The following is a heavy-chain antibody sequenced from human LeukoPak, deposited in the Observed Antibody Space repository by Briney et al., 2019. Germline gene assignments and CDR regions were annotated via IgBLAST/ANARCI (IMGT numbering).Heavy chain of an antibody. J-gene: IGHJ4*02. CDR3: AKSPVRLRLGELSPPGDY. CDR2: INAGNGNT. CDR1: GYTFTSYA. D-gene: IGHD3-16*02. V-gene: IGHV1-3*01. Sequence: ASVKVSCKASGYTFTSYAMHWVRQAPGQRLEWMGWINAGNGNTKYSQKFQGRVTITRDTSASTAYMELSSLRSEGTAVYYCAKSPVRLRLGELSPPGDYWGQGTLVTVSS.